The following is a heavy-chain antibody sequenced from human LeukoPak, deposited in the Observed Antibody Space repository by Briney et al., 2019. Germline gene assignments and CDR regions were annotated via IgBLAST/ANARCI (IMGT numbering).Heavy chain of an antibody. D-gene: IGHD3-3*01. Sequence: GSLRLSCAASGFTVSSNYMSWIRQPPGKGLEWIGEINHSGSTNYNPSLKSRVTISVDTSKNQFSLKLSSVTAADTAVYYCARGPLYDFWSGSPRRDAFDIWGQGTMVTVSS. CDR1: GFTVSSNY. J-gene: IGHJ3*02. V-gene: IGHV4-34*01. CDR3: ARGPLYDFWSGSPRRDAFDI. CDR2: INHSGST.